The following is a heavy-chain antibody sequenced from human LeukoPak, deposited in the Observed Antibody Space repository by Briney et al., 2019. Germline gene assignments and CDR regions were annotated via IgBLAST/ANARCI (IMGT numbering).Heavy chain of an antibody. J-gene: IGHJ4*02. CDR1: GYTFSNYD. CDR2: ISAYNGNT. CDR3: ARDSDIVVVPAAIFYSH. V-gene: IGHV1-18*01. Sequence: EASVKVSCKASGYTFSNYDTNWVRQAPGQGLEWMGWISAYNGNTNYAQKLQGRVTMTTDTSTSTAYMELRSLRSDDTAVYYCARDSDIVVVPAAIFYSHWGQGTLVTVSS. D-gene: IGHD2-2*01.